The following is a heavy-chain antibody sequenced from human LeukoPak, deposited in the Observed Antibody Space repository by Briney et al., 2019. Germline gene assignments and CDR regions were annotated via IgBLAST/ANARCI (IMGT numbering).Heavy chain of an antibody. CDR3: ARASSGPRPGNWFDP. Sequence: QPGRSLRLSCAASGFTFSSYAMHWVRQAPGKGLEWVAVISYDGSNKYYADSVKGRFTISRDNSKNTLYLQMNSLRAEDTAVYYCARASSGPRPGNWFDPWGQGTLVTVSS. CDR2: ISYDGSNK. J-gene: IGHJ5*02. D-gene: IGHD5-12*01. CDR1: GFTFSSYA. V-gene: IGHV3-30-3*01.